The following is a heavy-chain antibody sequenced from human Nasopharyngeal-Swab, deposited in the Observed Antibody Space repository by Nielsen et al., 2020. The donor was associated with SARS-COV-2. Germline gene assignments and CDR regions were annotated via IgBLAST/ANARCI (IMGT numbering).Heavy chain of an antibody. CDR1: GYTLTELS. CDR2: FDPEDGET. CDR3: ATLAYDFWSGQTLLRGWFDP. D-gene: IGHD3-3*01. V-gene: IGHV1-24*01. Sequence: ASVKVSCKVSGYTLTELSMHWVRQAPGKGLEWMGGFDPEDGETIYAQKFQGRVTMTEDTSTDTAYMELSSLRSEDTAVYYCATLAYDFWSGQTLLRGWFDPWGQGTLVTVPS. J-gene: IGHJ5*02.